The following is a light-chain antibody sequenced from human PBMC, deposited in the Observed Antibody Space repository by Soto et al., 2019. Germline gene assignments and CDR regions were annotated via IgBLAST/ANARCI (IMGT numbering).Light chain of an antibody. CDR3: CSYGSDNTYL. V-gene: IGLV2-23*01. Sequence: QSALSRPASVSGCPGQSITISCTGTSSDVGTYGFVSWYQQTPGKAPKVLIYEASKRPSGVSSRFPGSKSGNTASLTISGLEAEDEADYYCCSYGSDNTYLFGTGTKVTVL. CDR2: EAS. J-gene: IGLJ1*01. CDR1: SSDVGTYGF.